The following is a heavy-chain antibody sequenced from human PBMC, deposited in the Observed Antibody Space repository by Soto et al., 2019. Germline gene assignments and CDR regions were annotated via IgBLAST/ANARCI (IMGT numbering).Heavy chain of an antibody. CDR2: IDHSGIT. D-gene: IGHD1-26*01. V-gene: IGHV4-34*04. CDR1: GASFSGFY. CDR3: ARGVSVTLAVQGGAPDKNYFDS. J-gene: IGHJ4*02. Sequence: QVQLQQWGAGLLKPSETLSLTCAVSGASFSGFYWSWIRQSPGKGLEWIGEIDHSGITNHNTALKRRATMSVDTSKNQFSLKIRSVTAADTAVYYCARGVSVTLAVQGGAPDKNYFDSWSQGTLVTVSS.